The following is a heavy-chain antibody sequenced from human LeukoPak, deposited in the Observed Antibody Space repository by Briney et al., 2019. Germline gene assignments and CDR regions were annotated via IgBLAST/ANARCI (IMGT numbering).Heavy chain of an antibody. J-gene: IGHJ4*02. Sequence: ASVKVSCKASGYTFTGYYMHWLRQAPGQGLEWMGWISPNSGGTNYAQKFQGRVTMTRDTSISTAYMELSRLRSDDTAVYYCARDRLAARGTFDYWGQGTLVTVSS. V-gene: IGHV1-2*02. CDR2: ISPNSGGT. CDR3: ARDRLAARGTFDY. D-gene: IGHD6-6*01. CDR1: GYTFTGYY.